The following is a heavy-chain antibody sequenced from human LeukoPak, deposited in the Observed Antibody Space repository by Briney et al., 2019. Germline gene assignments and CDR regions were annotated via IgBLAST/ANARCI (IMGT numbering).Heavy chain of an antibody. Sequence: GVSVKVSCKASGGSFSTNTLSWVRQAPGQGLEWMGGIIANVGTPNYAQKFQDRVTVTADESTRTLYLVVDSLRSDDTAVYYCARLVNWGPLGDYWGQGTLVTVSS. CDR1: GGSFSTNT. CDR2: IIANVGTP. D-gene: IGHD7-27*01. J-gene: IGHJ4*02. CDR3: ARLVNWGPLGDY. V-gene: IGHV1-69*13.